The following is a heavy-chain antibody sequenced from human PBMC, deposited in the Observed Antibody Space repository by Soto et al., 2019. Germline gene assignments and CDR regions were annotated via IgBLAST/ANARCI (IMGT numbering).Heavy chain of an antibody. CDR2: IYPGDSDT. J-gene: IGHJ4*02. CDR3: ARQPGVRGLDRFHY. Sequence: PGESLKLSCKGSGYSFTSYCIGWVRQMPGKGLEWMGIIYPGDSDTRYSPSFQGQATISADKSISTAYLQWSSLKASDTAMYYSARQPGVRGLDRFHYWGQGTQVTVSS. CDR1: GYSFTSYC. D-gene: IGHD3-10*02. V-gene: IGHV5-51*01.